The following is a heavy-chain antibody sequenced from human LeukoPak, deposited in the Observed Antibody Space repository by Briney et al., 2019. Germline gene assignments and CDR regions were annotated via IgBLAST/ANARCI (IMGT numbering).Heavy chain of an antibody. V-gene: IGHV3-21*01. J-gene: IGHJ4*02. CDR2: ISSSSTYI. D-gene: IGHD2-2*01. Sequence: SGGSLRLSCAASGFTFSTYSMNWVRQAPGKGLEWVSSISSSSTYIYYANSVRGRFTISRDNAKNSLYLQMNSLRAEDTAVYNCARGWGSVEVPAAMYYFDHWGQGTLVTVSS. CDR3: ARGWGSVEVPAAMYYFDH. CDR1: GFTFSTYS.